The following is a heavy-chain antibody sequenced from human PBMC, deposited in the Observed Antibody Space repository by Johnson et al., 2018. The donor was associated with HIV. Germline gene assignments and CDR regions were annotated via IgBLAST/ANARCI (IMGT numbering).Heavy chain of an antibody. CDR2: IQQGGREK. J-gene: IGHJ3*02. D-gene: IGHD4-23*01. CDR3: AKVGATVVTPRGEAFDI. V-gene: IGHV3-7*01. CDR1: GFTVSGNY. Sequence: VQLVESGGGLVKPGGSLRLSCAASGFTVSGNYMSWVRQAPGKGLAWVATIQQGGREKYYVEPVKGRFAISRDNANDSLYLQMNSPRAEDTAVYYCAKVGATVVTPRGEAFDIWVQGAMVTVSS.